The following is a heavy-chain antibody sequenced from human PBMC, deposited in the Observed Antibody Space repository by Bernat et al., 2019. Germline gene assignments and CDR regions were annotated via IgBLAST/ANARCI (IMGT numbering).Heavy chain of an antibody. J-gene: IGHJ6*03. CDR3: ARVQSDQNYYYYYYMDV. CDR2: ISSSSSTI. CDR1: GFTFSSYS. Sequence: EVQLVESGGDLVQPGGSLRLSCAASGFTFSSYSMNWVRQAPGKGLEWVSYISSSSSTIYYADSVKGRFTISRDNAKNSLYLQMNSLRDEDTAVYYCARVQSDQNYYYYYYMDVWGKGTTVTVSS. D-gene: IGHD4-11*01. V-gene: IGHV3-48*02.